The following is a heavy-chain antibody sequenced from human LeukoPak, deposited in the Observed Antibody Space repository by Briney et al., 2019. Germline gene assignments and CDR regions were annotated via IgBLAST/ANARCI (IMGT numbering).Heavy chain of an antibody. D-gene: IGHD1-26*01. J-gene: IGHJ4*02. CDR2: ISGSGGST. Sequence: GGSLRLSCAASGFTFSSYAMSWVRQAPGKGLEWVSSISGSGGSTYYADSVKGRFTISRDNSKNTLYLQMNSLRAEDTAVYYSAKGPSRGGELLVFWGQGTLVTVSS. CDR1: GFTFSSYA. V-gene: IGHV3-23*01. CDR3: AKGPSRGGELLVF.